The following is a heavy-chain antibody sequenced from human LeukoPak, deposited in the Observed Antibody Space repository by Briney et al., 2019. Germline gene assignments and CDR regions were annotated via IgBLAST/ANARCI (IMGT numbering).Heavy chain of an antibody. J-gene: IGHJ4*02. CDR3: ARLALVGASRVVDY. Sequence: MASETLSLTCTVSGGSISSGGYYWSWIRQHPGKGLEWIGYIYYSGSTYYNPSLKSRVTISVDTSKNQFSLNLSSVTAADTAVYYCARLALVGASRVVDYWGQGTLVTVSS. CDR2: IYYSGST. V-gene: IGHV4-31*03. CDR1: GGSISSGGYY. D-gene: IGHD1-26*01.